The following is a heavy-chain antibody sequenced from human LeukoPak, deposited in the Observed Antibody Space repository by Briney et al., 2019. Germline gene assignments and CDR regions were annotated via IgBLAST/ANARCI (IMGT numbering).Heavy chain of an antibody. D-gene: IGHD2-21*01. CDR1: GDSFSGNIVA. CDR3: VRGQYSAFDI. V-gene: IGHV6-1*01. CDR2: TYRGSS. J-gene: IGHJ3*02. Sequence: SQTLSLTCAVSGDSFSGNIVAWNWIRQSPSRGLEWLGRTYRGSSYYAPSMKSRISISPDTSKNQFSLHLNSVTPEDTAVYFCVRGQYSAFDIWGQGTLVIVSS.